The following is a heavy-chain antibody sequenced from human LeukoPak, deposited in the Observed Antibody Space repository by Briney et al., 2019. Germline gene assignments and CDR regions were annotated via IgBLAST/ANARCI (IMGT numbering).Heavy chain of an antibody. CDR3: ARQSCSSTSCYWGYYYYGMDV. J-gene: IGHJ6*02. V-gene: IGHV1-69*13. CDR2: IIPIFGTA. D-gene: IGHD2-2*01. CDR1: GGTFSSYA. Sequence: SVKVSCKASGGTFSSYAISWVRQAPGQGLEWMGGIIPIFGTANYAQKFQGRVTITADESTSTAYMELSSLRSEDTAVYYCARQSCSSTSCYWGYYYYGMDVWGQGTTVTVSS.